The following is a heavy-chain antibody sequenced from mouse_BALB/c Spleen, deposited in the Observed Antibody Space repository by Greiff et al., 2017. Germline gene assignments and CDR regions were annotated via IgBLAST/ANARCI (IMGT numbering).Heavy chain of an antibody. CDR3: ARGSYDSPFAY. J-gene: IGHJ3*01. CDR2: INPSSGYT. CDR1: GYTFTSYT. D-gene: IGHD2-4*01. V-gene: IGHV1-4*01. Sequence: VQLVESGAELARPGASVKMSCKASGYTFTSYTMHWVKQRPGQGLEWIGYINPSSGYTNYNQKFKDKATLTADKSSSTAYMQLSSLTSEDSAVYYCARGSYDSPFAYWGQGTLVTVSA.